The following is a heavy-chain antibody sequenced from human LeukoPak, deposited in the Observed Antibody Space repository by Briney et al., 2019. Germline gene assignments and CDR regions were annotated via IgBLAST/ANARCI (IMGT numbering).Heavy chain of an antibody. J-gene: IGHJ4*02. CDR3: TRAETY. V-gene: IGHV4-31*03. Sequence: SETLSLTCTVSGGSISSGDYSWNWVRQHPGKGLEWIGNIYFSGSTSYNPSLKSRVTISLDTSKNQFSLKLRSVTAADTAVYYCTRAETYWGQGTLVTVSS. CDR2: IYFSGST. CDR1: GGSISSGDYS.